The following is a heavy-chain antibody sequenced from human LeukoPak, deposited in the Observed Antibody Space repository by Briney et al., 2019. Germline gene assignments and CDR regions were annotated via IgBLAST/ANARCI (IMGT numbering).Heavy chain of an antibody. CDR1: GFTFSDHY. CDR3: ARRDEAYDSIDY. Sequence: GSLRLSCAASGFTFSDHYIDWVRQAPGKGLEWVSSISSSSSYIYYADSVKGRFTISRDNAKNSLYLQMNSLRAEDTAVYYCARRDEAYDSIDYWGQGTLVTVSS. J-gene: IGHJ4*02. D-gene: IGHD5-24*01. V-gene: IGHV3-21*01. CDR2: ISSSSSYI.